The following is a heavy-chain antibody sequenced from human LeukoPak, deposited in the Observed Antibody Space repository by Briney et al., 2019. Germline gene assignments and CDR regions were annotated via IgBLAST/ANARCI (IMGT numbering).Heavy chain of an antibody. Sequence: SETLSFTCAVSGGSVSSSSYYWGWIRQPPGKGLEWIGSISYSGSTYYNPSLKSRVTISVDTSKNQFSLKLSSVTAADTAVYYCARSLGRYCSGGSCVGFDPWGQGTLVTVSS. V-gene: IGHV4-39*07. CDR2: ISYSGST. J-gene: IGHJ5*02. CDR1: GGSVSSSSYY. D-gene: IGHD2-15*01. CDR3: ARSLGRYCSGGSCVGFDP.